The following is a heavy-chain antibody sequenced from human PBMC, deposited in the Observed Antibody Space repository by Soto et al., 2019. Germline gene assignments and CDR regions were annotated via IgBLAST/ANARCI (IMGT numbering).Heavy chain of an antibody. D-gene: IGHD5-12*01. J-gene: IGHJ4*02. V-gene: IGHV3-7*05. CDR1: GFTFSSYW. CDR2: IKQDGSEK. Sequence: EVQLVESGGGLVQPGGSLRLSCAASGFTFSSYWMSWVRQAPGKGLEWVANIKQDGSEKYYVDSVKGRFTISRDNAKNALYLQRKGVRADDTAVYYCARDLSGGYSGYDSGYWGQGTLVTVSS. CDR3: ARDLSGGYSGYDSGY.